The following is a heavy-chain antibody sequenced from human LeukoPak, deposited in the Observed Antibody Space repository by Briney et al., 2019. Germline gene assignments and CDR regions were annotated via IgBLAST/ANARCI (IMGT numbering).Heavy chain of an antibody. J-gene: IGHJ4*02. CDR2: IIPIFGTA. V-gene: IGHV1-69*13. CDR1: GGTFSSYA. D-gene: IGHD4-17*01. Sequence: ASVKVSCEASGGTFSSYAISWVRQAPGQGLEWMGGIIPIFGTANYAQKFQGRVTITADESTSTAYMELSSLRSEDTAVYYCASHPRGYGDYEGSFDYWGQGTLVTVSS. CDR3: ASHPRGYGDYEGSFDY.